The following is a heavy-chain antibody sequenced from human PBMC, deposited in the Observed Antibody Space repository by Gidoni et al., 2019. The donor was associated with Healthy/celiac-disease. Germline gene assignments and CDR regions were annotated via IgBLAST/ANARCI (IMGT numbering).Heavy chain of an antibody. CDR3: TTDWELHPSYYYYGMDV. Sequence: EVQLVESGGGLVKPGGSLRLSCAASGFTFSNAWMSWVRQAPGKGLEWVGRIKSKTDGGTTDYAAPVKGRFTISRDDSKNTLYLQMNSLKTEDTAVYYCTTDWELHPSYYYYGMDVWGQGTTVTVSS. V-gene: IGHV3-15*01. CDR2: IKSKTDGGTT. CDR1: GFTFSNAW. D-gene: IGHD1-26*01. J-gene: IGHJ6*02.